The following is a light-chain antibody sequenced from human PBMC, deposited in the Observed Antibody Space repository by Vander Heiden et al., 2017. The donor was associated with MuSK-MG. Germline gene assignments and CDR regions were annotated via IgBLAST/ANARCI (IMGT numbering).Light chain of an antibody. CDR1: SSNIGRNA. V-gene: IGLV1-36*01. J-gene: IGLJ2*01. CDR2: YDD. CDR3: ATWDDSLSGVV. Sequence: QSVLTQPPSVSAAPRQRVTISCSGSSSNIGRNAVNWYQQRPGEAPRLLIYYDDVLPSGVSRRFSGSKSGTSASLAIRGLQSEDEADYYCATWDDSLSGVVFGGGTKLTVL.